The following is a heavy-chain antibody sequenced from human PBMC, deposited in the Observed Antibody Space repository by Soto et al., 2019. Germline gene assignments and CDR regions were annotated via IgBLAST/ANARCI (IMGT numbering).Heavy chain of an antibody. J-gene: IGHJ4*02. Sequence: GASVKVSCKASGGTFSSYAISWVRQAPGQGLEWMGGIIPIFGAANYAQKFQGRVTITADESTSTAYIELSSLSSEDAALYYCAKPSHETLTGYSPFDHWGQGTLVTVSS. CDR1: GGTFSSYA. D-gene: IGHD3-9*01. CDR3: AKPSHETLTGYSPFDH. V-gene: IGHV1-69*13. CDR2: IIPIFGAA.